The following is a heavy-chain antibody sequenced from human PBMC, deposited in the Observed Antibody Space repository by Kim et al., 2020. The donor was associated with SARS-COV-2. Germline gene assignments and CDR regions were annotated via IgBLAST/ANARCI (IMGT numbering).Heavy chain of an antibody. J-gene: IGHJ6*02. V-gene: IGHV1-18*01. CDR2: ISAYNGNT. D-gene: IGHD3-3*01. CDR1: GYTFTSYG. Sequence: ASVKVSCKASGYTFTSYGISWVRQAPGQGLEWMGWISAYNGNTNYAQKLQGRVTMTTDTSTSTAYMELRSLRSDDTAVYYCARDGVLRFLEWLSPDNYYYYGMDVWGQGTTVTVSS. CDR3: ARDGVLRFLEWLSPDNYYYYGMDV.